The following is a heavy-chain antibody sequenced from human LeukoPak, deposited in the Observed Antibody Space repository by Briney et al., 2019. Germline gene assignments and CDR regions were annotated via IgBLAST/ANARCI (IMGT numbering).Heavy chain of an antibody. CDR2: ISGSGGST. V-gene: IGHV3-23*01. Sequence: GGSLRLSCAASGFTFSSYSMNWVRQAPGKGLEWVSAISGSGGSTYYADSVKGRFTISRDNSKNTLYLQMNSLRAEDTAVYYCATISMRIIAVADMGAFDIWGQGTMVTVSS. CDR1: GFTFSSYS. J-gene: IGHJ3*02. CDR3: ATISMRIIAVADMGAFDI. D-gene: IGHD6-19*01.